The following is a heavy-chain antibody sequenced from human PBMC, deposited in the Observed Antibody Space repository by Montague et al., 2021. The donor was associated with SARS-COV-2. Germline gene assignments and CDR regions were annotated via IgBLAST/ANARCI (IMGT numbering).Heavy chain of an antibody. J-gene: IGHJ4*02. CDR3: ARLAYCGSDCFSGWEIFFHS. Sequence: SETLSLTCAVSGGSFSSYYWSWIRQPPGKGLEWIAEINHSGSSNXXPSLKSRVTMSVDTSKNQFSLKLNSVTVADTAVYYCARLAYCGSDCFSGWEIFFHSWGKGTLVTVSS. CDR2: INHSGSS. V-gene: IGHV4-34*01. CDR1: GGSFSSYY. D-gene: IGHD2-21*02.